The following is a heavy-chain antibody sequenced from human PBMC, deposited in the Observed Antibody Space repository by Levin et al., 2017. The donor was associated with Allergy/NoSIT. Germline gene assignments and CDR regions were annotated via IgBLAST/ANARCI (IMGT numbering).Heavy chain of an antibody. CDR3: ARDRIAFWTPLRCYYMDV. Sequence: ASVKVSCKASGYIFNEYWMHWVRQAPGQGLEWMGRINPNNGLTNYAQKLQGRITMTRDTSISTVYMELSRLRSDDTAVYYCARDRIAFWTPLRCYYMDVWGKGTTVTVS. CDR1: GYIFNEYW. D-gene: IGHD3/OR15-3a*01. J-gene: IGHJ6*03. CDR2: INPNNGLT. V-gene: IGHV1-2*06.